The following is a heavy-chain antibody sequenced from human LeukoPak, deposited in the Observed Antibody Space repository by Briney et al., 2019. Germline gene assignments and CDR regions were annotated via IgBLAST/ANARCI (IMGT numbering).Heavy chain of an antibody. J-gene: IGHJ5*02. CDR3: ARRLSQYDCFDP. CDR1: GDSVSSNSVT. V-gene: IGHV6-1*01. Sequence: SQTLSLTCAISGDSVSSNSVTWNWIRQSPSRGLEWLGRTYYRSTWYNDYAVSVRGRITVNPDTSKNQFSPHLNSVTPEDTAVYYCARRLSQYDCFDPWGQGILVTVSS. D-gene: IGHD2-2*01. CDR2: TYYRSTWYN.